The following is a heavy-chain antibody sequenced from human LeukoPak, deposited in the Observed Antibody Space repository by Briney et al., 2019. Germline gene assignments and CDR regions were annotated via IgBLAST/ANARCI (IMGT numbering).Heavy chain of an antibody. V-gene: IGHV1-18*01. CDR1: GYTFTSSG. Sequence: VSVKVSCKASGYTFTSSGISWVRQAPGQGLEWMGWISAYNGNTNYAQKLQGRVTMTTDTSTSTAYMELRSLRSDDTAVYYCARAVGMVQGELIDYYYYMDVWGKGTTVTVSS. CDR2: ISAYNGNT. D-gene: IGHD3-10*01. J-gene: IGHJ6*03. CDR3: ARAVGMVQGELIDYYYYMDV.